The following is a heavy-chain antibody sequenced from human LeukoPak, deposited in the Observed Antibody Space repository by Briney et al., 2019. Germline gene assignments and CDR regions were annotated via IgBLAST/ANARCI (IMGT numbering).Heavy chain of an antibody. V-gene: IGHV3-23*01. D-gene: IGHD2-21*02. CDR3: AKDHANTPVVTN. CDR1: GFTFSSYG. Sequence: PGGPLRLSCAASGFTFSSYGMSWVRQAPGKGLEWVSAISGSGGSTYYADSVTGRFTVSRDNSKNTVDLQMNNLRVDDTAIYYCAKDHANTPVVTNWGQGILVSVSS. CDR2: ISGSGGST. J-gene: IGHJ4*02.